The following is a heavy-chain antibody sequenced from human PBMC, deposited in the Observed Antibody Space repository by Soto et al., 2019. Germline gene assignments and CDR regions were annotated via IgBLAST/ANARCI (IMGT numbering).Heavy chain of an antibody. J-gene: IGHJ3*02. CDR2: MYPDDSDI. CDR3: ATAYVYDFENSNYYRDAFDI. CDR1: GYSFSFDW. V-gene: IGHV5-51*01. D-gene: IGHD3-22*01. Sequence: GESLKISCKASGYSFSFDWIGWVRQMPGKGLEWVAIMYPDDSDIRYSPSFEAHVTISAAKSTSTAFLQPSSLTASATAMYYCATAYVYDFENSNYYRDAFDIWGQGTLVTVS.